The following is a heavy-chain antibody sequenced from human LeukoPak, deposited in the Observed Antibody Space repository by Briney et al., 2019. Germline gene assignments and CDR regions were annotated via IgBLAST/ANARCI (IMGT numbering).Heavy chain of an antibody. Sequence: PGGSLRLSCAASGFTFSSYSMNWVRQAPGRGLEWVSSVSSSSSYIYYADSVKGRFTISRDNAKNSLYLQMNSLRAEDTAVYYCARWGYCSGTSCSTNWFDPWGQGTLVTVSS. CDR1: GFTFSSYS. V-gene: IGHV3-21*01. CDR2: VSSSSSYI. J-gene: IGHJ5*02. CDR3: ARWGYCSGTSCSTNWFDP. D-gene: IGHD2-2*02.